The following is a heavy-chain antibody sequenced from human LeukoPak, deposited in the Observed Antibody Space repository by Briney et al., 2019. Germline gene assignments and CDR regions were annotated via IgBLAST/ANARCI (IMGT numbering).Heavy chain of an antibody. D-gene: IGHD6-13*01. V-gene: IGHV6-1*01. Sequence: SQTLSLTCAISGDSFSSNSAAWNWIRQSPSRGLEWLGRTYYRSKWYNDYAVSVKSRITINPDTSKNQFSLQLNSVTPEDTAVYYCARGPYSSSWYKNWFDPWGQGTLVTVSS. J-gene: IGHJ5*02. CDR3: ARGPYSSSWYKNWFDP. CDR2: TYYRSKWYN. CDR1: GDSFSSNSAA.